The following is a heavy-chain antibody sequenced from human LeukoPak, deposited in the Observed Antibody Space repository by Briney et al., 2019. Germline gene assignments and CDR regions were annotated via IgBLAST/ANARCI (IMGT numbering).Heavy chain of an antibody. J-gene: IGHJ4*02. D-gene: IGHD3-3*01. CDR1: GFTFSSYA. V-gene: IGHV3-23*01. Sequence: GGSLRLSCAASGFTFSSYAMSWVRQAPGKGLEWVSAISGSGGSTYYADSVKGRFTISRDNSKNTLYLQMNSLRAEDTAVYYCARHQSYDFWSGYYRFWGQGTLVTVSS. CDR3: ARHQSYDFWSGYYRF. CDR2: ISGSGGST.